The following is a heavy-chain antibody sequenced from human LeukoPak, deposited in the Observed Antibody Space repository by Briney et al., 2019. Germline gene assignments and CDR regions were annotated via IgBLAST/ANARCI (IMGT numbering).Heavy chain of an antibody. CDR2: IYYSGSS. V-gene: IGHV4-59*01. J-gene: IGHJ4*02. CDR3: ARAGAAAALGRFDN. D-gene: IGHD6-13*01. Sequence: KPSETLSLTCTVSGGSISSYYWSWIRQPPGKGLEWIGYIYYSGSSNYNPSLESRVTISVDTSKNQFSLKLSSVTAADTAVYYCARAGAAAALGRFDNWGQGILVTVSS. CDR1: GGSISSYY.